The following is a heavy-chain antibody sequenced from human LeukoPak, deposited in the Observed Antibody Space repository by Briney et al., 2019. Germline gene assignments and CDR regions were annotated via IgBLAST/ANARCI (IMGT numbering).Heavy chain of an antibody. V-gene: IGHV3-23*01. Sequence: PGGSLRLSCAASGFTFSSYAMSWVRQAPGKGLEWVSAISGSGGSTYYADSVKGRFTISRDNSKNTLYLQMNSLRAEDTAVYYCAKATSPSGYNSLNDYWGQGTLVTVSS. CDR2: ISGSGGST. J-gene: IGHJ4*02. CDR3: AKATSPSGYNSLNDY. D-gene: IGHD5-12*01. CDR1: GFTFSSYA.